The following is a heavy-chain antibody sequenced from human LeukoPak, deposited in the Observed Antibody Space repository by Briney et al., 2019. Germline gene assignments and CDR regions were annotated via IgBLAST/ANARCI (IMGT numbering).Heavy chain of an antibody. Sequence: ASVKVSCKASGYTFTGYYMHWVRQAPGQGLEWMGWFNPNSGGTNYAQKFQGWVTMTRDTSISTAYMELSRLRSDDTAVYYCARDAAKWLSSGDAFDIWGQGTMVTVSS. CDR3: ARDAAKWLSSGDAFDI. CDR1: GYTFTGYY. D-gene: IGHD3-22*01. CDR2: FNPNSGGT. V-gene: IGHV1-2*04. J-gene: IGHJ3*02.